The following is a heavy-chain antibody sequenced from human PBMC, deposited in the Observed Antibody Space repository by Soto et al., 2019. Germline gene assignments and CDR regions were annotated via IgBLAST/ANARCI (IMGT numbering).Heavy chain of an antibody. J-gene: IGHJ3*01. CDR1: GFIFSNSW. D-gene: IGHD3-16*01. Sequence: PGGSLRLSCEGSGFIFSNSWMHWVRQVPGEGLVWVSRIKGNGYDVGYADSVRGRFTISRNNAKNTLYLQMNSLRVEDTAIYFCARGESGTYTPADDFFDLWGRGTMVTVSS. CDR3: ARGESGTYTPADDFFDL. CDR2: IKGNGYDV. V-gene: IGHV3-74*01.